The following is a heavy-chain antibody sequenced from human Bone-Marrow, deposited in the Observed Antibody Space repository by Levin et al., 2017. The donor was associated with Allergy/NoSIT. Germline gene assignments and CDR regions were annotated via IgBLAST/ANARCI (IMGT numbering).Heavy chain of an antibody. V-gene: IGHV3-72*01. CDR3: VKISGVGAARQSIDC. Sequence: SLRLSCTVSGFTLSDHYIDWVRQAPGSFLVGFFLSLPPSPSSPPSSFSSVKGRFTISRDDSNNSVILQTNSLKTEDTAVYYCVKISGVGAARQSIDCWGQGTLVVVSS. CDR2: SLPPSPSSPP. CDR1: GFTLSDHY. J-gene: IGHJ4*02. D-gene: IGHD1-26*01.